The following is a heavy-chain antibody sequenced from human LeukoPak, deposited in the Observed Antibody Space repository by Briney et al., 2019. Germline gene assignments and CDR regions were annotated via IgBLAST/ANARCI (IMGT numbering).Heavy chain of an antibody. CDR3: ARDPGYSYGYDY. Sequence: RSGGSLRLSCAASGFTFSSYSMNWVRQAPGKGLEWVSYISGSGNKVYYADSVKGRFTISRDNSKNTVYLQMNSLRAEDTAVYYCARDPGYSYGYDYWGQGTLVTVSS. D-gene: IGHD5-18*01. J-gene: IGHJ4*02. CDR2: ISGSGNKV. CDR1: GFTFSSYS. V-gene: IGHV3-48*01.